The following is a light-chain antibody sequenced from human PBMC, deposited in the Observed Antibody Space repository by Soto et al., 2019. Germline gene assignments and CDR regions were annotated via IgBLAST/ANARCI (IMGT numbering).Light chain of an antibody. CDR2: AAS. V-gene: IGKV1-17*01. CDR3: QQLFDSPIP. Sequence: IQMTQSPSSLSAYVGDRVTITCRASQGIRNDLGWYQQKPGKAPNLLIYAASTLESGVPSRFSATVSGTEVSLTITSLQPEDCSTYYCQQLFDSPIPFGQGTRLEIK. CDR1: QGIRND. J-gene: IGKJ5*01.